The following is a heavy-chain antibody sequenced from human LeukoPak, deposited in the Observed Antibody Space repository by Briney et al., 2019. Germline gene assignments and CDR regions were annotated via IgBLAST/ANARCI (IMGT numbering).Heavy chain of an antibody. J-gene: IGHJ4*02. Sequence: PGGSLRLSCVASEFTFSTYAMSWVRQTPAKGLEWVSVISGGGDITYYADSVKGRFTISRDNSENTVYLQMNSLRAEDTAVYYCAKEQVVSPPWVSYFDYWAQGTLVTVSS. V-gene: IGHV3-23*01. CDR2: ISGGGDIT. CDR1: EFTFSTYA. CDR3: AKEQVVSPPWVSYFDY. D-gene: IGHD1-26*01.